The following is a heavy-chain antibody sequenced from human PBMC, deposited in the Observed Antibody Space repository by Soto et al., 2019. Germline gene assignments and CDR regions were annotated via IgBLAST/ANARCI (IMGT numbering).Heavy chain of an antibody. D-gene: IGHD6-6*01. J-gene: IGHJ4*03. CDR1: GFTFSNYE. CDR3: ARDELGGYFDY. V-gene: IGHV3-48*03. Sequence: EVQLVESGGGLVQPGGSLRLSCAASGFTFSNYEMNWVRQAPGKGLEWVSYISSSGSNIYYADSVKGRFTVARDNAKHSLNLQMNSRRDEDTAVYYCARDELGGYFDYWGQGTLVTVSS. CDR2: ISSSGSNI.